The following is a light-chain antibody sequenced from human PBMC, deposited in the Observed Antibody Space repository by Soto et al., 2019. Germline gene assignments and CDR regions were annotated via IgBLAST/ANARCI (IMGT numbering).Light chain of an antibody. CDR2: EVS. CDR3: SSYAGSNNLVV. J-gene: IGLJ2*01. Sequence: QSALTQPPSASGSPGQSVTISCTGTSSDVGGYNYVSWYQQHPGKAPKLMIYEVSKRPSGVPDRFSGSKSGNTASLTVSVLQADDEADYYFSSYAGSNNLVVFGGGTKLTVL. V-gene: IGLV2-8*01. CDR1: SSDVGGYNY.